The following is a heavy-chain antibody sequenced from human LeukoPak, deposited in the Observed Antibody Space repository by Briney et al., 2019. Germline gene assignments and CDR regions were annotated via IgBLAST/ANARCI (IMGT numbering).Heavy chain of an antibody. D-gene: IGHD2-15*01. CDR3: ARRGTAYCRGGNCYSDKYFDY. Sequence: SETLSLTCTVSGGSISSGSYYWSWIRQPAGKGLEWIGRIYTSGSTNYNPSLKSRVTISADTSKNQFSLRLSSVTAADTAVYYCARRGTAYCRGGNCYSDKYFDYWGQGTQVTVSS. CDR2: IYTSGST. J-gene: IGHJ4*02. V-gene: IGHV4-61*02. CDR1: GGSISSGSYY.